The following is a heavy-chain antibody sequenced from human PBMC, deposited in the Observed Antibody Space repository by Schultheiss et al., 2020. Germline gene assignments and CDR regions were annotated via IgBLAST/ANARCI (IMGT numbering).Heavy chain of an antibody. V-gene: IGHV4-31*11. J-gene: IGHJ4*02. CDR3: ARDYDSSGYTV. CDR2: IYYSGST. Sequence: SQTLSLTCAVSGGSISSGGYSWSWIRQPPGKGLEWIGYIYYSGSTYYNPSLKSRVTISVDTSKNQFSLKLSSVTAADTAVYYCARDYDSSGYTVWGQGTLVTVSS. D-gene: IGHD3-22*01. CDR1: GGSISSGGYS.